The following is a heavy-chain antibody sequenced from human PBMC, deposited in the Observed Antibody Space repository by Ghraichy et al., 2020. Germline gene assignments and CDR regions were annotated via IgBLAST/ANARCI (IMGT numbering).Heavy chain of an antibody. J-gene: IGHJ6*02. D-gene: IGHD3-3*01. CDR3: ARNFGNYYYYYGMDV. Sequence: GGSLRLSCAASGFTFSTYSMNWVRQAPGKGLEWVSYISTSSSSTYNADSVKGRFTISRDNAENSLYLQMNSLRDEDTAVYYCARNFGNYYYYYGMDVWGQGTTVTVSS. CDR1: GFTFSTYS. V-gene: IGHV3-48*02. CDR2: ISTSSSST.